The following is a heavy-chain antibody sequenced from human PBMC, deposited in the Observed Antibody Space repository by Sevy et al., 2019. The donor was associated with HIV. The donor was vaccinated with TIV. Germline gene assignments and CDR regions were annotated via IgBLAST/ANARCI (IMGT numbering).Heavy chain of an antibody. CDR2: ISGSGGST. CDR1: GFTFSSYA. J-gene: IGHJ6*02. CDR3: AKGVVRGVIGDYYYGMDV. V-gene: IGHV3-23*01. Sequence: GGSLRLSCAASGFTFSSYAMSWVRQAPGKGLEWVSAISGSGGSTYYAHSVKGRFTISRDNSKNTLYLQMNSLRAEDTAVYYCAKGVVRGVIGDYYYGMDVWGQGTTVTVSS. D-gene: IGHD3-10*01.